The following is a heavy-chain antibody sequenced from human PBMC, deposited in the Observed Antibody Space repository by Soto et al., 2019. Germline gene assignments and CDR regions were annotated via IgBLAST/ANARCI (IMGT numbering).Heavy chain of an antibody. J-gene: IGHJ6*02. CDR1: GGSISSSSYY. V-gene: IGHV4-39*01. Sequence: SETLSLTCTVSGGSISSSSYYWGWIRQPPGKGLEWIGSIYYSGSTYYNPSLKSRVTISVDTSKNQFSLKLSSVTAADTAVYYCASQVPASIYYYYGKDVWGQGTTVTVSS. CDR2: IYYSGST. D-gene: IGHD2-2*01. CDR3: ASQVPASIYYYYGKDV.